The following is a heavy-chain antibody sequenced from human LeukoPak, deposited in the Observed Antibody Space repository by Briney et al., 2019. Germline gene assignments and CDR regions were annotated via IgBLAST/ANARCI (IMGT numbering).Heavy chain of an antibody. Sequence: GGSLRLSCEASGFSFNTYVMSWARQAPGKGLEWVSGISGSGGSTYYADSVKGRFTVSRDNSKNTLYLQMNSLRAEDTAVYYCAKDLSRIAAAGYWFDPWGQGTLVTVSS. D-gene: IGHD6-13*01. J-gene: IGHJ5*02. CDR3: AKDLSRIAAAGYWFDP. V-gene: IGHV3-23*01. CDR1: GFSFNTYV. CDR2: ISGSGGST.